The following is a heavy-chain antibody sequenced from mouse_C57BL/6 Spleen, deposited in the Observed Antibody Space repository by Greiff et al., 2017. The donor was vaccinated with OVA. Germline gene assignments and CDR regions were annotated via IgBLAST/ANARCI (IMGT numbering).Heavy chain of an antibody. J-gene: IGHJ2*01. V-gene: IGHV1-42*01. CDR1: GYSFTGYY. Sequence: VHVKQSGPELVKPGASVKISCKASGYSFTGYYMNWVKQSPEKSLEWIGEINPSTGGTTYNQKFKAKATLTVDKSSSTAYMQLKSLTSEDSAVYYCARSTTVLGLREPFDYWGQGTTLTVSS. CDR3: ARSTTVLGLREPFDY. D-gene: IGHD1-1*01. CDR2: INPSTGGT.